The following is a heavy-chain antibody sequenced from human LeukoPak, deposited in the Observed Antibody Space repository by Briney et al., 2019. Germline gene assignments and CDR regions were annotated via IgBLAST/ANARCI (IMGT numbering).Heavy chain of an antibody. D-gene: IGHD2-2*01. Sequence: ASVKVSCKASGYTFTSYYMHWVRQAPGQGLEWMGIINPSGGSTSYAQKFQGRVTMTRDTSTSTVYMELSSLRSEDTAVYYCARDRSDIVVVPAAELDYWGQGTLVTVSS. CDR3: ARDRSDIVVVPAAELDY. V-gene: IGHV1-46*01. CDR1: GYTFTSYY. CDR2: INPSGGST. J-gene: IGHJ4*02.